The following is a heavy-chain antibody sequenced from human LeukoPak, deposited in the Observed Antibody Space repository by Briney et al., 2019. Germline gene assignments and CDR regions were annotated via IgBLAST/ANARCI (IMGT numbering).Heavy chain of an antibody. D-gene: IGHD3-10*01. CDR3: AKDQRSYDAYYFDY. CDR1: GFTFSSYA. CDR2: ISGSGGST. Sequence: GGSLRLSCAASGFTFSSYAMSWVRQAPGKGLEWASAISGSGGSTYYADSVKGRFTISRDNSKNTLYLQMNSLRAEDTAVYYCAKDQRSYDAYYFDYWGQGTLVTVSS. V-gene: IGHV3-23*01. J-gene: IGHJ4*02.